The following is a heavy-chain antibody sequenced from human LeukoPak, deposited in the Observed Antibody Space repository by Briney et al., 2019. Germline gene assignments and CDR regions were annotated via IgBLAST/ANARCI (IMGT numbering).Heavy chain of an antibody. CDR2: IYYSGST. CDR1: GGSISSSNYF. Sequence: SETLSLTCTVYGGSISSSNYFWGWIRQPPGKGLEWIGSIYYSGSTYYYPSLKSRVTISVDTSKNQFSLNLNSVTAADTAVYYCARLSSSWILDYWGQGTLVTVSS. CDR3: ARLSSSWILDY. D-gene: IGHD6-13*01. J-gene: IGHJ4*02. V-gene: IGHV4-39*01.